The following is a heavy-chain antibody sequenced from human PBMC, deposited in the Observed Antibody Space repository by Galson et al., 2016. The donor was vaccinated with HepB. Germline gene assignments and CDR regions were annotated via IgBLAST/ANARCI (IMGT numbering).Heavy chain of an antibody. CDR3: TKGAQELVSSWSDP. CDR1: GFTFDDYA. J-gene: IGHJ5*02. Sequence: SLRLFCAASGFTFDDYAMHWVRQAPGKGLEWISGISWNSSSIGYADSVKGRFTISRDNAKNALYLQMNSLRLEDTDLYYCTKGAQELVSSWSDPWGQGTLVTVSS. CDR2: ISWNSSSI. D-gene: IGHD1-7*01. V-gene: IGHV3-9*01.